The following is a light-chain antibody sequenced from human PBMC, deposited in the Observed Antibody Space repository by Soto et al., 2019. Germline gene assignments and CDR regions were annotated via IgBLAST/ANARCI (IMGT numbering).Light chain of an antibody. Sequence: ETVMTQSPATLSVSPGERATLSCRASQSVNSNLAWYQQKLGQAPRVLIFGASTRATGIPARFSGSGSGTEFSLTINSMQSEDFAVYYCQEYNTWPWTFGQGTKVDXK. CDR2: GAS. V-gene: IGKV3-15*01. CDR1: QSVNSN. J-gene: IGKJ1*01. CDR3: QEYNTWPWT.